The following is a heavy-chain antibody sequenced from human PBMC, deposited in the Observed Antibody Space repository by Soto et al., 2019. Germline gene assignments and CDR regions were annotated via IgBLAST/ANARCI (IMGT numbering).Heavy chain of an antibody. CDR2: INPSGGST. CDR3: ARVKVTILDYYAMDV. D-gene: IGHD4-17*01. J-gene: IGHJ6*02. CDR1: GYTFTSYC. Sequence: QVQLVQSGAEVKKPGASVKVSCKASGYTFTSYCIHWVRQAPGQGLEWMGIINPSGGSTNYAQNFQGRVTMTWDTYTSTVYMELRSLRSEDTAIYYSARVKVTILDYYAMDVWGQGTTVSVSS. V-gene: IGHV1-46*01.